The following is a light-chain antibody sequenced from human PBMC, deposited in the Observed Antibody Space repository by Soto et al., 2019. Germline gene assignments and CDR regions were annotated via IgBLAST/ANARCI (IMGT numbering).Light chain of an antibody. CDR1: QSVSSSY. V-gene: IGKV3-20*01. Sequence: EIVLTQSPGTLSLSPGERATLSCRASQSVSSSYLAWYQQKPGQAPRLLIYGASSRATGIPDRFSGSGSGTDFTLTISRLEPDYFAVYYCQQYGSSPQTFGQGTNVDIK. CDR2: GAS. CDR3: QQYGSSPQT. J-gene: IGKJ1*01.